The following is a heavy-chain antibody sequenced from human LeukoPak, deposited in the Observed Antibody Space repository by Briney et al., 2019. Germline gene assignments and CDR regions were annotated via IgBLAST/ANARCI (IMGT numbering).Heavy chain of an antibody. J-gene: IGHJ4*02. D-gene: IGHD2-8*01. CDR2: ISNSSSFI. CDR1: GFTFSSYS. Sequence: GGSLRLSCEASGFTFSSYSMNWVRQAPGKGLEWVSSISNSSSFIYYADSVKGRFSISRDNAKNSLFLQMNSLRAEDTGVYYCARASIRDGPYYFDYWGQGTLVTVSS. V-gene: IGHV3-21*01. CDR3: ARASIRDGPYYFDY.